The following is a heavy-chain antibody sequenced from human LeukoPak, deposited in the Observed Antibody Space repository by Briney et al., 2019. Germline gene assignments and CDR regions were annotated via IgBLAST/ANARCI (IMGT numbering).Heavy chain of an antibody. CDR1: GFTFSSYA. J-gene: IGHJ2*01. CDR2: ISGSGDST. D-gene: IGHD3-3*01. CDR3: AKAGPSPGVWYSDL. V-gene: IGHV3-23*01. Sequence: GGSLRLSCAASGFTFSSYAMNWVRQAPGKGLDWSPSISGSGDSTYYADSVKGRFTISRDNSKNTLYLQMNSLRTDDTAVYYCAKAGPSPGVWYSDLWGRGTPVTVSS.